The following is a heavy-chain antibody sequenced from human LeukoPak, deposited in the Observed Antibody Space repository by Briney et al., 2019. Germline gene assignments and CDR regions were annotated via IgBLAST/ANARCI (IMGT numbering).Heavy chain of an antibody. CDR2: ISSSSSYI. J-gene: IGHJ3*02. D-gene: IGHD6-13*01. V-gene: IGHV3-21*01. CDR3: ARGQAAAGAFDI. Sequence: GGSLRLSYAASGFTFSDYSMNWVRQAPGKGLEWVSSISSSSSYIYYADSVKGRFTISRDNAKNSLYLQMNSLRAEDTAVYYCARGQAAAGAFDIWGQGTMVTVSS. CDR1: GFTFSDYS.